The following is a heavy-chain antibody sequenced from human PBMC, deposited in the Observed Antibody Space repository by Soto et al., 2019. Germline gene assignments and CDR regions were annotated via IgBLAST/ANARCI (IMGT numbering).Heavy chain of an antibody. CDR1: GYTFTSYD. J-gene: IGHJ6*02. Sequence: GASVKVSCKASGYTFTSYDINWVRQATGQGLERMGWMNPNSGNTGYAQKFQGRVTMTRNTSISTAYMELSSLRSEDTAVYYCARGAYSSSSPSSHYYYYGMDVWGQGTTVTVSS. D-gene: IGHD6-6*01. CDR3: ARGAYSSSSPSSHYYYYGMDV. CDR2: MNPNSGNT. V-gene: IGHV1-8*01.